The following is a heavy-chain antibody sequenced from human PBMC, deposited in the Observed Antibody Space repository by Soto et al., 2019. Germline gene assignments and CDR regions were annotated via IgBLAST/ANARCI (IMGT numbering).Heavy chain of an antibody. J-gene: IGHJ6*02. Sequence: QLQLQESGPGLVKPSETLSLTCTVSGGSISSSSYYWGWIRQPPGKGLEWIGSIFYSGSTYYNPSRTSRVTISVDTSKNQFSLKLSSVTAADAAVYYCARHLTYCSAGSCYSDFPYYGMDVWGQGTTVTVSS. CDR2: IFYSGST. V-gene: IGHV4-39*01. D-gene: IGHD2-15*01. CDR3: ARHLTYCSAGSCYSDFPYYGMDV. CDR1: GGSISSSSYY.